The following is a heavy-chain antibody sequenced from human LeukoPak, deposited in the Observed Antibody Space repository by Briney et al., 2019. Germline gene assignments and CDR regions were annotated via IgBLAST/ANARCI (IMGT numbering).Heavy chain of an antibody. CDR1: GFTFDDYG. V-gene: IGHV3-20*04. D-gene: IGHD3-10*01. Sequence: PGGSLRLSCAASGFTFDDYGMSWVRQAPGKGLEWVSGINWNGGSTGYADSVKGRFTISRDNAKNSLYLQMNSLRAEDTALYYCARLYYYGSGSYYPSSFDYWGQGTLVTVSS. J-gene: IGHJ4*02. CDR2: INWNGGST. CDR3: ARLYYYGSGSYYPSSFDY.